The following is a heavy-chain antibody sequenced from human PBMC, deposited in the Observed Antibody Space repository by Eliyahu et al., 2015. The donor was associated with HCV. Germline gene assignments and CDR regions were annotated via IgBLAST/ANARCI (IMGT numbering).Heavy chain of an antibody. CDR3: VAVARGWRDAFDI. J-gene: IGHJ3*02. Sequence: EVQLVESGGGLIQPGTSLXVXCXAXGVTVSTNYMSWVRQSPGKGLEWVSSIYSGGSTGYADSVKGRFTISRDSFKNTLYLQINTLRVEDTAVYYCVAVARGWRDAFDIWGQGTMVTVSS. CDR1: GVTVSTNY. CDR2: IYSGGST. V-gene: IGHV3-53*01. D-gene: IGHD6-19*01.